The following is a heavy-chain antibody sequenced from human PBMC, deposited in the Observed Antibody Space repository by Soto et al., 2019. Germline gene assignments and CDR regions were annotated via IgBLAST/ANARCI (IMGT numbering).Heavy chain of an antibody. V-gene: IGHV1-69*15. Sequence: QVHLVQSGAEVKKPGSSVQGSCKASGGTFSNYAITWVRQAPAQWLEWLGRIIPIFGSVTFAQKFQGRITLTPDESTPTVYMELSSLRSDDTAVYYCAKDGGKDGYFGNWFDPLGQGTQVTVSS. CDR3: AKDGGKDGYFGNWFDP. CDR1: GGTFSNYA. J-gene: IGHJ5*02. D-gene: IGHD5-12*01. CDR2: IIPIFGSV.